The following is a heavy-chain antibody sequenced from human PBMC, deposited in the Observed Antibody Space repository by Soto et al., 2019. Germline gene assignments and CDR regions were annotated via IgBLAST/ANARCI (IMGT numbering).Heavy chain of an antibody. CDR1: VYTFTSYD. Sequence: ASVTVSCKASVYTFTSYDINWVRQATGQGLEWMGWMNPNSGNTGYAQKFQGRVTMTRNTSISTAYMELSSLRSEDTAVYYCAVGLRYFDWLFSNWFDPWGQGTLVTVSS. CDR2: MNPNSGNT. J-gene: IGHJ5*02. CDR3: AVGLRYFDWLFSNWFDP. V-gene: IGHV1-8*01. D-gene: IGHD3-9*01.